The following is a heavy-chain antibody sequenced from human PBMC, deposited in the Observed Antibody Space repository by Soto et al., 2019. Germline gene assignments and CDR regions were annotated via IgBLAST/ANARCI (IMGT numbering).Heavy chain of an antibody. V-gene: IGHV4-59*05. Sequence: PSETLSLTCTVSGGSISSYYWSWIRQPPGKGLEWIGSIYYSGSTYYNPSLKSRVTISVDTSKNQFSLKLSSVTAADTAVYYCARLRWRAVAGTADWFGPWGQGTLVTVSS. CDR1: GGSISSYY. CDR2: IYYSGST. CDR3: ARLRWRAVAGTADWFGP. J-gene: IGHJ5*02. D-gene: IGHD6-19*01.